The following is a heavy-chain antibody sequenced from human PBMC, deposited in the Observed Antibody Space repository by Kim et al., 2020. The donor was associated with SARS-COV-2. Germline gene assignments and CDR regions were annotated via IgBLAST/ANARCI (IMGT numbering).Heavy chain of an antibody. CDR3: ARGRVNSGSYYVHFDY. V-gene: IGHV1-8*01. D-gene: IGHD1-26*01. J-gene: IGHJ4*02. Sequence: KLHGRVTMTRNTSLSTAYMGLSSLRSEDTAVYYCARGRVNSGSYYVHFDYWGQGTLVTVSS.